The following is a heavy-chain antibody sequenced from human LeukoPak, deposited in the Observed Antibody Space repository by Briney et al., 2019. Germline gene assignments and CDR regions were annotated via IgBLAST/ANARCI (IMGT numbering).Heavy chain of an antibody. Sequence: PSETLSLTCTVSGGSISSSSYYWSWIRQPPGKGLEWIGSIYYSGSTYYNPSLKSRVTISVDTSKNQFSLKLSSVTAADTAVYYCAETGFGVVTHEDAFDIWGQGTMVTVSS. D-gene: IGHD3-3*01. CDR3: AETGFGVVTHEDAFDI. CDR1: GGSISSSSYY. J-gene: IGHJ3*02. CDR2: IYYSGST. V-gene: IGHV4-39*07.